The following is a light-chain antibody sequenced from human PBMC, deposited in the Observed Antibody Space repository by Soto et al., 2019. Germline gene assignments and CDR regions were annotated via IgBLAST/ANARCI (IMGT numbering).Light chain of an antibody. CDR1: QSISSW. V-gene: IGKV1-5*03. J-gene: IGKJ1*01. CDR2: KAC. Sequence: DIQMSQLPSTLSASVGGSVTITCRASQSISSWLAWYPQKPGKAPKLLVYKACSLASGVPSRFSGSGSGTGFNRTNTELEAEDFATYYCQQTYSIGPGTKVDIK. CDR3: QQTYS.